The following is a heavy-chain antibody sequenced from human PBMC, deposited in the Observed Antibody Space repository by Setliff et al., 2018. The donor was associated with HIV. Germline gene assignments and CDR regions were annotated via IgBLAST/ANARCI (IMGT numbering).Heavy chain of an antibody. Sequence: PGVSLRLSCAASGFTFSSYWMHWVRQAPGKGLVWVSLINSDGSSTSYGDSVKGRFTISRDNAKNTLDLQMNSLRAEDTAVYYCASLGGLLYTSSSLRGVDYWGQGTLVTVSS. D-gene: IGHD6-6*01. CDR3: ASLGGLLYTSSSLRGVDY. J-gene: IGHJ4*02. V-gene: IGHV3-74*01. CDR1: GFTFSSYW. CDR2: INSDGSST.